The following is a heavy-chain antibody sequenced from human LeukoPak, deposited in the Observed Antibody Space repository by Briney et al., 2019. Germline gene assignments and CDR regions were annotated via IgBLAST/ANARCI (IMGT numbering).Heavy chain of an antibody. Sequence: GGSLRLSCAASGFTVSSNYMSWVRQAPGKGLEWVSIIYSGGSTYYADSVKGRFTISRDNSKNTLYLQMNSLRAEDTALYYCASGITGTNNWFDPWGQGTLVTVSS. CDR2: IYSGGST. V-gene: IGHV3-66*02. CDR3: ASGITGTNNWFDP. CDR1: GFTVSSNY. J-gene: IGHJ5*02. D-gene: IGHD1-20*01.